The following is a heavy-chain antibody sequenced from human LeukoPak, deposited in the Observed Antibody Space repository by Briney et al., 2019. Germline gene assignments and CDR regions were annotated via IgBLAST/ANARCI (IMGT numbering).Heavy chain of an antibody. CDR1: GFNFWGYD. CDR2: MSTSSTYI. V-gene: IGHV3-21*06. D-gene: IGHD3-16*01. J-gene: IGHJ4*02. Sequence: GGSLRLSCAASGFNFWGYDMNWVRQAPGKGLEWVSSMSTSSTYIYYADSIKGRFTISRDDARSLLYLQMDSLRAEDTAVYYCVRDFAFGFCNTTTCRYPYDSWGQGTLVTVSS. CDR3: VRDFAFGFCNTTTCRYPYDS.